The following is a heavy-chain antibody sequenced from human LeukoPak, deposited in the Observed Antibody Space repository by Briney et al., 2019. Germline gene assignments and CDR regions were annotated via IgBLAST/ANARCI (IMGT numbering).Heavy chain of an antibody. V-gene: IGHV1-2*06. J-gene: IGHJ4*02. CDR2: INPNSGGT. CDR1: GYTSTGYY. D-gene: IGHD4-17*01. Sequence: GASVKVSCKASGYTSTGYYMHWVRQAPGQGLEWMGRINPNSGGTNYAQKFQGRVTITRDTSISTAYMELSRLRSDDTAVYYCACLMTTVTTVVDYWGQGTLVTVSS. CDR3: ACLMTTVTTVVDY.